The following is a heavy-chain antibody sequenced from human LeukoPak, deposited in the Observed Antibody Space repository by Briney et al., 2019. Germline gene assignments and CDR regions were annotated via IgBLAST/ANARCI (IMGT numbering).Heavy chain of an antibody. CDR1: GGSISSYY. D-gene: IGHD3-9*01. J-gene: IGHJ5*02. CDR2: IYYSGST. Sequence: PSETLSLTCTVSGGSISSYYWSWIRQPPGKGLEWIGYIYYSGSTNYNPSLKSRVTISVDTSKNQFSLKLSSVTAADTAVYYCARELGVNYDILTGYYMNNWFDPWGQGTLVTVSS. CDR3: ARELGVNYDILTGYYMNNWFDP. V-gene: IGHV4-59*01.